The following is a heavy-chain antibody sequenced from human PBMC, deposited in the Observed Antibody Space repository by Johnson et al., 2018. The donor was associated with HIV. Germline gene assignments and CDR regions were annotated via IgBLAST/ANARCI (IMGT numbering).Heavy chain of an antibody. V-gene: IGHV3-11*04. D-gene: IGHD6-6*01. CDR2: IKSKTDGSTI. J-gene: IGHJ3*02. Sequence: QVQLVESGGGLVQPGGSLRLSCAASGFTFSNAWMSWVRQAPGKGLEWVGRIKSKTDGSTIYYADSMKGRFTISRDNAKNSLYLQMNSLRAEDTAVYYCARDLYSSLWKKDAFDIWGQGTMVTVSS. CDR3: ARDLYSSLWKKDAFDI. CDR1: GFTFSNAW.